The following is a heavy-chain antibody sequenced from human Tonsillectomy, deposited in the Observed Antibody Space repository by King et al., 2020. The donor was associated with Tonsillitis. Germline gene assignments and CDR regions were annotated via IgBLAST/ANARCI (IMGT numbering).Heavy chain of an antibody. CDR1: GYTFTSYD. CDR3: ARRDAVAGWGF. Sequence: QLVQSGAEVMKPGASVKVSCKASGYTFTSYDITWVRQAPAQGLEWMGWISAYNGNTNYAQKLQGRVTMTTDTSTSIAYMELRSLRSDDTAGYYCARRDAVAGWGFWGQGTLVTVSS. V-gene: IGHV1-18*04. CDR2: ISAYNGNT. J-gene: IGHJ4*02. D-gene: IGHD6-19*01.